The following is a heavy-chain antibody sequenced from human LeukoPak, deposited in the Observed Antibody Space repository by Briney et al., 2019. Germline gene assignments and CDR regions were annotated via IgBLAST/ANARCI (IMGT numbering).Heavy chain of an antibody. CDR3: ARDAPRYRRSSGYYDY. V-gene: IGHV1-46*01. D-gene: IGHD3-22*01. CDR1: GGTFSSYA. Sequence: ASVKVSCKASGGTFSSYAISWVRQAPGQGLEWMGIINPSGGSTSYAQKFQGRVTMTRDTSTSTVYMELSSLRSEDTAVYYCARDAPRYRRSSGYYDYWGQGTLVTVSS. CDR2: INPSGGST. J-gene: IGHJ4*02.